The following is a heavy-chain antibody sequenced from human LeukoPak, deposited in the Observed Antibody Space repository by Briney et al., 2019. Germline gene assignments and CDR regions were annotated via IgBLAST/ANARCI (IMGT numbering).Heavy chain of an antibody. CDR3: ARPVGGFPDY. V-gene: IGHV3-21*01. CDR1: GFTFSSYS. D-gene: IGHD3-16*01. CDR2: IRSSSSYI. J-gene: IGHJ4*02. Sequence: TGGSLRLSCAASGFTFSSYSMNWVRQAPGKGPEWVSSIRSSSSYIYYADPVKGRFTISRDNAKNSLYLQMNSLRAEDTAVYYCARPVGGFPDYWGQGTLVTVSS.